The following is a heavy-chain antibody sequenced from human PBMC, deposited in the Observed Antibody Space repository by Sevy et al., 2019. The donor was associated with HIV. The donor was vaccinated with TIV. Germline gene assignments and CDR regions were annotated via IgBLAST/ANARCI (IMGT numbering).Heavy chain of an antibody. CDR1: GYTFTAYY. J-gene: IGHJ6*02. V-gene: IGHV1-2*02. CDR3: GGVGRILGGGGGLDV. Sequence: ASVKVSCQASGYTFTAYYIHWVRQAPGQGLEWLGWINPNSDDTNYLQKFQGRVTMTTDTSINTAYMELSGLRSDDTAGYYGGGVGRILGGGGGLDVWGQGTPVTVSS. D-gene: IGHD3-16*01. CDR2: INPNSDDT.